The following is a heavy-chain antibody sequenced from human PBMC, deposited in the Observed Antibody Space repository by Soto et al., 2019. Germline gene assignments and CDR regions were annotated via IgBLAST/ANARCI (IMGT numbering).Heavy chain of an antibody. CDR3: AKQNGDYYYYYYMDV. D-gene: IGHD4-17*01. CDR2: ISWNSGSI. CDR1: GFTFDDYA. J-gene: IGHJ6*03. V-gene: IGHV3-9*01. Sequence: EVQLVESGGGLVQPGRSLRLSCAASGFTFDDYAMHWVRQAPGEGLEWVSGISWNSGSIGYADSVKGRFTISRDNAKNSLYLQMNSLRAEDTALYYCAKQNGDYYYYYYMDVWGKGTTVTVSS.